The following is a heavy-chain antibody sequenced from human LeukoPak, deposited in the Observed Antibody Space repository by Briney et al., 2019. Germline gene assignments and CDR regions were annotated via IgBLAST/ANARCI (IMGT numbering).Heavy chain of an antibody. V-gene: IGHV4-39*07. D-gene: IGHD4-23*01. CDR3: ARTVVTLDWYFDL. CDR1: GGSISSSSDY. J-gene: IGHJ2*01. CDR2: IYYSGST. Sequence: SETLSLTCTVSGGSISSSSDYWGWIRQPPGKGLEWIGNIYYSGSTYYMPSLKSRVTISVDTSKNQVSLKMRSVTAADTAVYYCARTVVTLDWYFDLWGRGTLVSVSS.